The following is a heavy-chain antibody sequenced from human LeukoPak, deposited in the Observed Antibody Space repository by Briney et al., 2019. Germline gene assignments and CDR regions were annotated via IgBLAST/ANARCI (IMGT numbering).Heavy chain of an antibody. D-gene: IGHD3-3*01. CDR1: GYTFTSYG. CDR2: ISAYNGNT. V-gene: IGHV1-18*01. J-gene: IGHJ5*02. CDR3: AREDTYYDFWSGYYGTNWFDP. Sequence: ASVKVSCKASGYTFTSYGTSWVRQAPGQGLEWMGWISAYNGNTNYAQELQGRVTMTTDTSTSTAYMELRSLRSDDTAVYYCAREDTYYDFWSGYYGTNWFDPWGQGTLVTVSS.